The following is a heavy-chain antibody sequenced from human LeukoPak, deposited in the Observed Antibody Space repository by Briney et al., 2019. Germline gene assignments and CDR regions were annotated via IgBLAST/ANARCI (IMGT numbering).Heavy chain of an antibody. D-gene: IGHD1-26*01. Sequence: ASVKVSCKASGYTFASYGISWVRQAPGQGLEWMGWISAYNGNTNYAQKLQGRVTMTTDTSTSTAYMELRSLRSDDTAVYYCARERVGATKSGFDYWGQGTLVTVSS. CDR2: ISAYNGNT. CDR1: GYTFASYG. CDR3: ARERVGATKSGFDY. V-gene: IGHV1-18*01. J-gene: IGHJ4*02.